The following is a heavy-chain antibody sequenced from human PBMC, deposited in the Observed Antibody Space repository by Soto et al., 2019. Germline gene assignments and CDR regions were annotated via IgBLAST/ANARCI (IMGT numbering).Heavy chain of an antibody. Sequence: QVQLVESGGGVVQPGRSLRLSCAASGFTFSSYAMHWVRQAPGKGLEWVAVISYDGSNKYYADSVKGRFTISRDNSKNTLYLQMNSLRAEDTAVYYCARDHYWGQGTLVTVSS. CDR2: ISYDGSNK. J-gene: IGHJ4*02. V-gene: IGHV3-30-3*01. CDR3: ARDHY. CDR1: GFTFSSYA.